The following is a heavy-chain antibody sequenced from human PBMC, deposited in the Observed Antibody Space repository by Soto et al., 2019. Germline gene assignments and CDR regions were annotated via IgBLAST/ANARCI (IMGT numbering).Heavy chain of an antibody. V-gene: IGHV3-7*01. CDR2: IKQDGGEK. D-gene: IGHD6-19*01. CDR1: GFTFSSYW. J-gene: IGHJ6*02. Sequence: GGSLRLSCAASGFTFSSYWMSWVRQAPGKGLGWVANIKQDGGEKYYVDSVKGRFTISRDNAENSLYLQMNSLRGEDTAVYYCARDTAVASFRYYYGMDVWGQGTTVTVSS. CDR3: ARDTAVASFRYYYGMDV.